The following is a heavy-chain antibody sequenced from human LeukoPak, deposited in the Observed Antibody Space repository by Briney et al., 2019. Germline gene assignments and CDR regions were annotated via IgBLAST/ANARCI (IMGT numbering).Heavy chain of an antibody. J-gene: IGHJ5*02. Sequence: ASVKVSCRASGYTFTGYYMHWVRQAPGQGLEWMGWINPNSGGTNYAQKFQGRVTMTRDTSISTAYMELSRLRSDDTAVYYCARDFMTTVTYWFDPWGQGTPVTVSS. V-gene: IGHV1-2*02. CDR3: ARDFMTTVTYWFDP. D-gene: IGHD4-4*01. CDR1: GYTFTGYY. CDR2: INPNSGGT.